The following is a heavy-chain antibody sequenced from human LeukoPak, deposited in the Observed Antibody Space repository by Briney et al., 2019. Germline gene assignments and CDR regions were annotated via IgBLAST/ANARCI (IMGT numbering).Heavy chain of an antibody. D-gene: IGHD5-18*01. CDR3: ARQRYSYALYYFDY. CDR2: IKQDGSEK. J-gene: IGHJ4*02. CDR1: GFTFSSYW. Sequence: GGSLRLSCAASGFTFSSYWMSWVRQAPGKGLEWVANIKQDGSEKYYVDSVKGRFTISRDNAKNSLYLQMNSLRAEDTAVYYCARQRYSYALYYFDYWGQGTLVTVSS. V-gene: IGHV3-7*01.